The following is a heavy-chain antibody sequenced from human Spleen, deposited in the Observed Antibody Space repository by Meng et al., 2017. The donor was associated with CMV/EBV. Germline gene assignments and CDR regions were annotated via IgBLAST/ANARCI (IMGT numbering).Heavy chain of an antibody. D-gene: IGHD3-16*01. V-gene: IGHV3-7*01. CDR2: IKGDATEK. Sequence: GESLKISCAASGFDFSAYWMNWVRQAPGKGLEWVASIKGDATEKYYVDSVKGRFTISADNAKNSLYLQMNSLRAEDTAVYYCSKNGGWLIEHWGQGTMVTVSS. CDR1: GFDFSAYW. CDR3: SKNGGWLIEH. J-gene: IGHJ1*01.